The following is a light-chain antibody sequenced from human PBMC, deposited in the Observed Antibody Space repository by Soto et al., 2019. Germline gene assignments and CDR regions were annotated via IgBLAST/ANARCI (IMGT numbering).Light chain of an antibody. V-gene: IGLV2-23*02. CDR1: SGDVGSYNL. CDR3: CSYAGSSTFYV. J-gene: IGLJ1*01. CDR2: EVS. Sequence: QSVLTQPASVSGSPGQSITISCTGTSGDVGSYNLVSWYQQHPGKAPTLMIYEVSKRPSGVSNRLSGSKSGNTASLTISGLQAEDEADYYCCSYAGSSTFYVFGTGTKVTVL.